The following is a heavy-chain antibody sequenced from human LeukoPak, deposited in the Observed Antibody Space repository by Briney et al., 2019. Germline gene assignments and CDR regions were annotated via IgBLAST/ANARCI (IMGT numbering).Heavy chain of an antibody. CDR2: KSNFDGDS. CDR1: GRLFTSYG. D-gene: IGHD6-13*01. CDR3: VRARGCSNCVLNDGFDS. Sequence: GASVKVSCKASGRLFTSYGIAWVRQAPGQGLEWLGWKSNFDGDSKVAENLQGRVTLTSDSSTTTAYMELTSLKVDDTAVYYCVRARGCSNCVLNDGFDSWGQGTKVTVSS. J-gene: IGHJ3*01. V-gene: IGHV1-18*01.